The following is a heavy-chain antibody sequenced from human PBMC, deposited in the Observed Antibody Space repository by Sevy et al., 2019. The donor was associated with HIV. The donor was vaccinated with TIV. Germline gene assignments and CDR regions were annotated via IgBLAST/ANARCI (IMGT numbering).Heavy chain of an antibody. D-gene: IGHD1-26*01. J-gene: IGHJ4*02. CDR2: IWYDGSNE. CDR1: GFSFRTYA. V-gene: IGHV3-33*06. Sequence: GGSLRLSCAASGFSFRTYAMHWVRQAPGKGLEWVAGIWYDGSNENHADSVKGRFTISRDNSKNTLYLQMNSLRAEDTAVYYCVKDVGVGSTRRYADYCGQGTLVTVSS. CDR3: VKDVGVGSTRRYADY.